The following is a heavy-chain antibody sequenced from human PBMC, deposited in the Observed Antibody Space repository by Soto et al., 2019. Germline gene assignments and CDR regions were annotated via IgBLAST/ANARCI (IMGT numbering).Heavy chain of an antibody. Sequence: EVQLLESGGGLVQPGGSLRLSCAASGFTFSSYAMSWVRQAPGKGLEWVSAITGSGGSTTSADSVKGRFTISRDNSKNTLYLQMNNVRAEDTAVYYCAKRRSIVYGEFDYWGQGTLVTGSS. CDR1: GFTFSSYA. D-gene: IGHD3-10*01. J-gene: IGHJ4*02. CDR2: ITGSGGST. CDR3: AKRRSIVYGEFDY. V-gene: IGHV3-23*01.